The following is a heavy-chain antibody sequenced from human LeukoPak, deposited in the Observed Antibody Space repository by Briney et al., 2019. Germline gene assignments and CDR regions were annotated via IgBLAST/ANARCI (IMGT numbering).Heavy chain of an antibody. D-gene: IGHD4-23*01. CDR1: GGSISSGDYY. Sequence: PSETLSLTCTVSGGSISSGDYYWSWIRQPPGKGLEWIGYIYYSGSTYYNPSLKSRVTLSVDTSKNQFSLKLSSVTAADTAVYYCARRGVPAIGGFDYWGQGTLVTVSS. CDR3: ARRGVPAIGGFDY. J-gene: IGHJ4*02. CDR2: IYYSGST. V-gene: IGHV4-30-4*01.